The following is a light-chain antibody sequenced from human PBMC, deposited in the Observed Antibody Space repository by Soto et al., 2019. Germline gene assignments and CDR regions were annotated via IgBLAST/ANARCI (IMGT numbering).Light chain of an antibody. CDR1: QSVTSSF. V-gene: IGKV3-20*01. CDR3: QQYGDSRWT. J-gene: IGKJ1*01. Sequence: EIVLTQSPGTLSLSPGERATLSCRASQSVTSSFLAWYQQKPGEAPRHLIYSASHRATGIPDRFSGSESGTDFTLTISRLEPEDFAVYYCQQYGDSRWTFGQGTKVDIK. CDR2: SAS.